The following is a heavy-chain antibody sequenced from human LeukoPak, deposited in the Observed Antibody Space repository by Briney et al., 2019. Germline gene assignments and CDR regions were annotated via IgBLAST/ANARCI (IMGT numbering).Heavy chain of an antibody. CDR3: ARETNYYFDY. D-gene: IGHD4/OR15-4a*01. CDR2: INPKTGVT. Sequence: ASVKVSRKSFGYSFIGYYMHWVRQAPGQGLEWMGRINPKTGVTNYAQNFQGRVTMTRDTSISTAYMDLSRLRSDDTAVYYCARETNYYFDYWGLGTLVTVSS. CDR1: GYSFIGYY. J-gene: IGHJ4*02. V-gene: IGHV1-2*06.